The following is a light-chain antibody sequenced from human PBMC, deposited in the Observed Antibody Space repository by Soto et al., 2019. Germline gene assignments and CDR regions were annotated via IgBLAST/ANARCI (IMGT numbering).Light chain of an antibody. J-gene: IGKJ1*01. CDR1: QSISIW. CDR2: DVS. CDR3: QQCNTFWT. Sequence: DIQMTQSPSTLSASVRYRFTITCRASQSISIWLAWYQQKPGKAPKLLIHDVSSLESGVPSRFTGSGYGTEFTLTISSLQPDDSATYYCQQCNTFWTFGQGTTVDIK. V-gene: IGKV1-5*01.